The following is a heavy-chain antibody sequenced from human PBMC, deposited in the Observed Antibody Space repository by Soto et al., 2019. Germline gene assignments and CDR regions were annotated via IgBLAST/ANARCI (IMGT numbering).Heavy chain of an antibody. CDR1: GGSISSGGYY. V-gene: IGHV4-31*02. Sequence: SETLSLTCTVSGGSISSGGYYWSWIRQHPGKGLEWIGYIYYSGSTYYNPSLKSRVTISVDTSKNQFSLKLSSVTAADTAVYYCARARSSGSYYFDYWGQGTLVTVYS. CDR3: ARARSSGSYYFDY. CDR2: IYYSGST. D-gene: IGHD3-10*01. J-gene: IGHJ4*02.